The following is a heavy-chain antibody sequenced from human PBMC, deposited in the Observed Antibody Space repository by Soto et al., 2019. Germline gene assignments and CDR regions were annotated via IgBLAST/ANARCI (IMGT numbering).Heavy chain of an antibody. Sequence: DPGKGLEWVSSISSSNNYIYYADSVKGRFTISRDNAKNSLYLQMNSLRAEDTAVYYCARDFRDGYYFDYWGQGTLVTVSS. D-gene: IGHD5-12*01. J-gene: IGHJ4*02. CDR3: ARDFRDGYYFDY. V-gene: IGHV3-21*01. CDR2: ISSSNNYI.